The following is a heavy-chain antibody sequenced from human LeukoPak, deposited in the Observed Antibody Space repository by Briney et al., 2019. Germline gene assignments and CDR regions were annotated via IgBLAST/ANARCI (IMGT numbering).Heavy chain of an antibody. D-gene: IGHD3-10*01. J-gene: IGHJ5*02. CDR2: ISVYNGNT. CDR1: GYTFNTYG. CDR3: ARAYYYGSGSYYLNWFDP. V-gene: IGHV1-18*01. Sequence: ASVKVSCKASGYTFNTYGISWVRQAPGQGLEGMGWISVYNGNTTYAKECQARVAMTTDTSSSTAYMELRGLRSDATAVYYCARAYYYGSGSYYLNWFDPWGQGTLVTVSS.